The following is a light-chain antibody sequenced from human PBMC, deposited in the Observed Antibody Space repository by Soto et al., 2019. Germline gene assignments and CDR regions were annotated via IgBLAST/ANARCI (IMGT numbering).Light chain of an antibody. CDR2: DSS. J-gene: IGKJ5*01. CDR3: QQRSNWPPIT. Sequence: EIVFTKSPSTVSLSPGERATLSCRASRSVSTYLAWYQQKPGQAPRLLIHDSSYRATGIPARFSGSGSGTDFTLTISSLEPEDFAVYYCQQRSNWPPITFGQGTRLEI. V-gene: IGKV3-11*01. CDR1: RSVSTY.